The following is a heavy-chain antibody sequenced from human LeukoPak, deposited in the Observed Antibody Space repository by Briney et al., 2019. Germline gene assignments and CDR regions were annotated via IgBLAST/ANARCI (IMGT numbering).Heavy chain of an antibody. CDR2: IYYSGST. V-gene: IGHV4-39*07. J-gene: IGHJ4*02. CDR1: GGSISSSSYY. D-gene: IGHD5-12*01. Sequence: SETLSLTCTVSGGSISSSSYYWGWIRQPPGKGLEWIGSIYYSGSTNYNPSLKSRVTISVDKSKNQFSLKLSSVTAADTAVYYCARWFMATKGFDYWGQGTLVTVSS. CDR3: ARWFMATKGFDY.